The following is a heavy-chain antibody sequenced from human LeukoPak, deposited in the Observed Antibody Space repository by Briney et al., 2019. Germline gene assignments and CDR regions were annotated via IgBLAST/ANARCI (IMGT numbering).Heavy chain of an antibody. CDR2: ISYDGSNK. J-gene: IGHJ5*02. Sequence: GGSLRLSCAASGFTFSSYAMHWVRQAPGKGLEWVAVISYDGSNKYYADSVKGRFTISRDNSKNTLYLQMNSLRAEDTAVYYCARGLVLVPIYNWFDPWGQGTLVTVSS. CDR3: ARGLVLVPIYNWFDP. D-gene: IGHD6-13*01. CDR1: GFTFSSYA. V-gene: IGHV3-30-3*01.